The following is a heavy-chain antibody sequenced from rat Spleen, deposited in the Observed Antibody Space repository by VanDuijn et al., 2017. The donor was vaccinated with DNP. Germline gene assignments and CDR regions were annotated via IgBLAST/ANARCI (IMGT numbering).Heavy chain of an antibody. J-gene: IGHJ4*01. D-gene: IGHD1-4*01. CDR2: ISTGGGIT. CDR3: TKDGRAMDA. V-gene: IGHV5S13*01. Sequence: EVQLVESGGGLVQPGRSLKLSCAVSGFTFSNHGMAWVRQAPTKGLEWVASISTGGGITYYRDSVKGRFTISRDDAKNTQYLQMDSLRSEDTATYFCTKDGRAMDAWGQGTSVTVSS. CDR1: GFTFSNHG.